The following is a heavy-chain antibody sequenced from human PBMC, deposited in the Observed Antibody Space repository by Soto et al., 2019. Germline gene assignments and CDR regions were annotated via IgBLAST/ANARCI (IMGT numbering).Heavy chain of an antibody. D-gene: IGHD6-19*01. CDR2: ISYDGSNK. CDR3: ARDRASAVAGGIDY. CDR1: GFTFSSYA. V-gene: IGHV3-30-3*01. J-gene: IGHJ4*02. Sequence: QVQLVESGGGVVQPGRSLRLSCAASGFTFSSYAMHWVRQAPGKGLEWVAVISYDGSNKYYADSVKGRFTISRDNSKNTLYLQINSLRAEDTAVYYCARDRASAVAGGIDYWGQGTLVTVSS.